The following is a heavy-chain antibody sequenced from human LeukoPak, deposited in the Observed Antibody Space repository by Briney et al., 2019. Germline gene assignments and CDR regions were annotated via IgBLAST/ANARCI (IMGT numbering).Heavy chain of an antibody. Sequence: XWMXWXRXXXXXXXEXVANIKQDGSEKYYVDSVKGRFTISRDNAKNSLYLQMNSLRAEDTAVYYCAREAVSYGMDVWGQGTTVTVSS. CDR2: IKQDGSEK. V-gene: IGHV3-7*03. J-gene: IGHJ6*02. CDR3: AREAVSYGMDV. D-gene: IGHD4-11*01. CDR1: XW.